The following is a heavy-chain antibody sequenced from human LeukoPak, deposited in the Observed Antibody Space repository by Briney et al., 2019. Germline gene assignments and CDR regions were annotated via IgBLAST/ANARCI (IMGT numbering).Heavy chain of an antibody. V-gene: IGHV5-51*01. CDR3: ARRTDWYFDI. J-gene: IGHJ2*01. Sequence: GESLKISCKGSGYSFSMYWIGWVRQLPGKGLEWMGIIYSGDSDARYSPSFQGRVAMSADKSIKTAYLQWDSLKASDTAMYYCARRTDWYFDIWGRGTLVTVSS. CDR2: IYSGDSDA. CDR1: GYSFSMYW.